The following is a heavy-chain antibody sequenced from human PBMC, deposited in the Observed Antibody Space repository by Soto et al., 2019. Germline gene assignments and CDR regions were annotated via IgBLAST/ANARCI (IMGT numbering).Heavy chain of an antibody. CDR1: GYTFTSFG. CDR3: ATRSPAFDF. Sequence: QVQLVQSGPEVKKPGASVKVSCKTSGYTFTSFGIAWVRQAPGQGLEWMGWISTSKGNTNYAQKFQGRVTMTTDTPTSTAYMELRSLRSDDMALYYCATRSPAFDFWGQGTLVTVSS. J-gene: IGHJ4*02. CDR2: ISTSKGNT. V-gene: IGHV1-18*03.